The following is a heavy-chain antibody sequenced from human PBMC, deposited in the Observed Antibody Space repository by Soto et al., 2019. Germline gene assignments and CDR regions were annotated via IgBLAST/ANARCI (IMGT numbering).Heavy chain of an antibody. Sequence: QITLKESGPTLVKPTQTLTLTCTFSGFSLSTSGVGVGXXRQPPGKALEWLALIYWDDDKRYSPSLKSRLTITKDXXXXXXXXXXXXXXXXXXXXXXXXXXQAAYXXXXFDYWGQGTLVTVSS. CDR3: XXXQAAYXXXXFDY. J-gene: IGHJ4*02. CDR1: GFSLSTSGVG. V-gene: IGHV2-5*02. D-gene: IGHD3-16*01. CDR2: IYWDDDK.